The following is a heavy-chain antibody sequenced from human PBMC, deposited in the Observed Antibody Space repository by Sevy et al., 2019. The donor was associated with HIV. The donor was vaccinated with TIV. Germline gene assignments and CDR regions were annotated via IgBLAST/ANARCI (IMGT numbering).Heavy chain of an antibody. D-gene: IGHD2-15*01. CDR2: ISGRGVRT. CDR3: VNGGVLVVPTTPNYGMDV. CDR1: GFTFSSYA. Sequence: GGSLRLSCAASGFTFSSYAMSWVRQAPGKGLEWVSGISGRGVRTYYADSVKGRFTISRDNSKNTLYLQMNSLRAEDTAVYYCVNGGVLVVPTTPNYGMDVWGQGTTVTVSS. J-gene: IGHJ6*02. V-gene: IGHV3-23*01.